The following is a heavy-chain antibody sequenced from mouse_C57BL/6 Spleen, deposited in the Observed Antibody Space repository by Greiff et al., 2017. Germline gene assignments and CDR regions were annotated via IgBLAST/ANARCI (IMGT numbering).Heavy chain of an antibody. CDR1: GYTFTDYE. Sequence: VHLVESGAELVRPGASVTLSCKASGYTFTDYEMHWVKQTPVHGLEWIGAIDPETGGTAYNQKFKGKAILTADKSSSTAYMELRSLTSEDSAVYYCTRYFYYYGSSYLFAYWGQGTLVTVSA. D-gene: IGHD1-1*01. CDR3: TRYFYYYGSSYLFAY. V-gene: IGHV1-15*01. J-gene: IGHJ3*01. CDR2: IDPETGGT.